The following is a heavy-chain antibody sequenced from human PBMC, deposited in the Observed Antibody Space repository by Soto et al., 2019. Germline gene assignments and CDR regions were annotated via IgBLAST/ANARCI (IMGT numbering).Heavy chain of an antibody. V-gene: IGHV3-23*01. CDR1: GFTFGSRA. CDR3: AKTVTPDYYYYYGMDV. Sequence: EVQLLESGGDLVQPGGSLRLSCVASGFTFGSRAMSWVRQAPGEGLEWVSTITDTGGDTKYADSVRGRFTISRDNSKNTLYLQMNSLRAEDTAVYYCAKTVTPDYYYYYGMDVWGQGTTVTVSS. J-gene: IGHJ6*02. CDR2: ITDTGGDT.